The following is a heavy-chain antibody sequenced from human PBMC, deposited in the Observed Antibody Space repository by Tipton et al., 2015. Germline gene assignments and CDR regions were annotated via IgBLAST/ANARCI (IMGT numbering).Heavy chain of an antibody. Sequence: SLRLSCAASGLSVSLNYMTWVRQPPGKGLEWVSGISWRGVSIGYADSVKGRFTTSRDNSKNSLFLQMNSLRPEDSALYYCAKDSYRRGYYYYGIDVWGQGTTVSVSS. CDR2: ISWRGVSI. V-gene: IGHV3-9*01. CDR1: GLSVSLNY. D-gene: IGHD4-11*01. CDR3: AKDSYRRGYYYYGIDV. J-gene: IGHJ6*02.